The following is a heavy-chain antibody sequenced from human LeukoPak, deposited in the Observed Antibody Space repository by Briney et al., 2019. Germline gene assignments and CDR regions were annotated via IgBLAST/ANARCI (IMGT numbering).Heavy chain of an antibody. J-gene: IGHJ4*02. CDR3: ARGHTAMVPTNFDY. D-gene: IGHD5-18*01. CDR2: MNPNSGNT. CDR1: GYTFTSYD. V-gene: IGHV1-8*01. Sequence: ASVKVSCKDSGYTFTSYDINWVRQATGRGLEWMGWMNPNSGNTGYAQKFQGRVTMTRNTSISTAYMELSSLRSEDTAVYYCARGHTAMVPTNFDYWGQGTLVTVSS.